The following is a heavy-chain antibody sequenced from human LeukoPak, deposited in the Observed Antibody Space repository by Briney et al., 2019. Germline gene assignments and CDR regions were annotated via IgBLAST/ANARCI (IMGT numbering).Heavy chain of an antibody. J-gene: IGHJ5*02. CDR3: ARQVHRSDFFNRHWLDP. CDR1: GFTFSSYG. CDR2: IRYDGSNK. Sequence: PGGSLRLSCAASGFTFSSYGMHWVRQAPGKGLEWVAFIRYDGSNKYYADSVKGRFTISRDNAKNTVYLQLNSLRAEDTAVYYCARQVHRSDFFNRHWLDPWGQGTLVTVSS. V-gene: IGHV3-30*02. D-gene: IGHD1-14*01.